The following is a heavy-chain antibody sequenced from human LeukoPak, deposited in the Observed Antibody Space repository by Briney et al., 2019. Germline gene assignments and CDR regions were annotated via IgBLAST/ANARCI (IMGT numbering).Heavy chain of an antibody. Sequence: GGSLRLSCAASGFTFSSYSMNWVRQAPGKGLERVSHISSSSSYIYYTDSEKGRCTISRDNAKNSLYLQMNSLRAEETAVYYCAREGYSSGWSRAFDYWGQGTLVTVSS. V-gene: IGHV3-21*01. CDR3: AREGYSSGWSRAFDY. J-gene: IGHJ4*02. CDR2: ISSSSSYI. D-gene: IGHD6-19*01. CDR1: GFTFSSYS.